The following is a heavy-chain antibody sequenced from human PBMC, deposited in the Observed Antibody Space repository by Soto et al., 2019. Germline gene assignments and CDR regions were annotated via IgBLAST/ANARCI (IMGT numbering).Heavy chain of an antibody. Sequence: GGSLRLSCAASGFTFSSYGMHWVRQAPGKGLEWVAVISYDGSNKYYADSVKGRFTISRDNSKNTLYLQMNSLRAEDTAVYYCAKDGESWGGSYADFQHWGQGTLVTVSS. CDR2: ISYDGSNK. D-gene: IGHD1-26*01. V-gene: IGHV3-30*18. CDR3: AKDGESWGGSYADFQH. CDR1: GFTFSSYG. J-gene: IGHJ1*01.